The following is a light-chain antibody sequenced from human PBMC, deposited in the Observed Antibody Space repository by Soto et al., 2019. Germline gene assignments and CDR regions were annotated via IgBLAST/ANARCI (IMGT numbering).Light chain of an antibody. V-gene: IGLV1-47*01. CDR2: RNN. CDR1: DSNIGSKY. Sequence: QSVLTQPPSASATPGQRVTISCSGSDSNIGSKYVYWYQQLPGTAPKLLMYRNNQRPSGVPDRFSGSKSGTSASLAINGLRSEDEADYYCAAWDSGLGGPAFGGGTQLTVL. J-gene: IGLJ7*01. CDR3: AAWDSGLGGPA.